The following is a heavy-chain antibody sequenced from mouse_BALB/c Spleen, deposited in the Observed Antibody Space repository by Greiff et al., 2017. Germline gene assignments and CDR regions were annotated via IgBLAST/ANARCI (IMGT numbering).Heavy chain of an antibody. CDR1: GYSITSGYY. D-gene: IGHD2-4*01. V-gene: IGHV3-6*02. CDR3: ARPMITGYYAMDY. Sequence: EVQLQESGPGLVKPSQSLSLTCSVTGYSITSGYYWNWIRQFPGNKLEWMGYISYDGSNNYNPSLKNRISITRDTSKNQFFLKLNSVTTEDTATYYCARPMITGYYAMDYWGQGTSVTVSS. J-gene: IGHJ4*01. CDR2: ISYDGSN.